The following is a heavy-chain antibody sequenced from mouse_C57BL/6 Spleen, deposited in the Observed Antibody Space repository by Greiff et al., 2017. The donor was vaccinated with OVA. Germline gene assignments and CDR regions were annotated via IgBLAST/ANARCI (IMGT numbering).Heavy chain of an antibody. CDR3: TSRRASTMVRADWYFDV. V-gene: IGHV1-15*01. CDR1: GYTFTDYE. J-gene: IGHJ1*03. CDR2: IDPETGGT. D-gene: IGHD2-2*01. Sequence: VQLQQSGAELVRPGASVTLSCKASGYTFTDYEMHWVKQTPVHGLEWIGAIDPETGGTAYNQKFKGKAILTADKSSSTAYMELRSLTSEDSAVYYCTSRRASTMVRADWYFDVWGTGTTVTVSS.